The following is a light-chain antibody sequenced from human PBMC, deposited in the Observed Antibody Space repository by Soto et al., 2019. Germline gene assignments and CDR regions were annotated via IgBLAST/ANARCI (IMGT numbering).Light chain of an antibody. CDR2: AAS. Sequence: DIQMTQSPSSLSASVGDRVTITCRASQSISSYLNWYQQKPGKAPKLLIYAASSLQSGVPSSFSGSGSGTYFTLTISSLQPEDFATYYCQQSYSTPPITFGQGKRLEIK. CDR3: QQSYSTPPIT. CDR1: QSISSY. V-gene: IGKV1-39*01. J-gene: IGKJ5*01.